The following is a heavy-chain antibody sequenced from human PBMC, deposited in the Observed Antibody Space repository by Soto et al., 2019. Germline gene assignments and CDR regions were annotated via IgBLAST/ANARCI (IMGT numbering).Heavy chain of an antibody. CDR3: AKCNSPLRIGYYYYGMDV. J-gene: IGHJ6*02. Sequence: PGGSLRLSCAASGFTFSSYAMSWVRQAPGKGLEWVSAISGSGGSTYYADSVKGRFTISRDNSKNTLYLQMNSLRAEDTAVYYCAKCNSPLRIGYYYYGMDVWGQGTTVTVSS. CDR1: GFTFSSYA. V-gene: IGHV3-23*01. D-gene: IGHD6-13*01. CDR2: ISGSGGST.